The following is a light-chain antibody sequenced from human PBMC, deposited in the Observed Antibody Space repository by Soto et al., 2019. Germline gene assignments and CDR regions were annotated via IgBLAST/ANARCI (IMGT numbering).Light chain of an antibody. CDR3: CSYAGLSTWV. J-gene: IGLJ3*02. CDR1: SSDVGNYNF. CDR2: VGN. Sequence: QSVLTQPASVSGSPGQSITISCTGTSSDVGNYNFVSWHQQHPGKAPKLVIYVGNKRPSGVSNRFSGSKSGNTASLTISGLQPEDEADYYCCSYAGLSTWVFGGGTKLTVL. V-gene: IGLV2-23*01.